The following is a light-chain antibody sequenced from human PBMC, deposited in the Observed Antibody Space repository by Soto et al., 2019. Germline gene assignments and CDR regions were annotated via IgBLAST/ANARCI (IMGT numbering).Light chain of an antibody. Sequence: EIVLTQSPGTLSLSPGQRATLSCRASQSVSSNLAWYQQKPGQAPRLLVYGASSRATGIPGRFSGSVSETDFTLSISRLEPEDFAVYYCQHYGNSPLTFGQGTRLEIK. CDR1: QSVSSN. CDR3: QHYGNSPLT. V-gene: IGKV3-20*01. CDR2: GAS. J-gene: IGKJ5*01.